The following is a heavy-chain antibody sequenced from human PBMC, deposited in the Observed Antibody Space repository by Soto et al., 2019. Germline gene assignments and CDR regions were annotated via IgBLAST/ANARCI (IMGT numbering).Heavy chain of an antibody. V-gene: IGHV4-59*12. CDR1: GASISTYY. J-gene: IGHJ4*02. CDR3: ARAPVEVVTKRWFDY. Sequence: SETLSLTCTVSGASISTYYWSWIRQPPGKGLEWIGYISYSGSSNYNPSLKSRVTISLDASKNQFSLQLSSATAADAAVYYCARAPVEVVTKRWFDYWGQGTLVTVSS. CDR2: ISYSGSS. D-gene: IGHD2-21*02.